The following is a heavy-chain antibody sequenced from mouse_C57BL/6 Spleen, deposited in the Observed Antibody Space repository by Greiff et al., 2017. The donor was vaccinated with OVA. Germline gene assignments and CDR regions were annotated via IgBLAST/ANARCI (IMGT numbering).Heavy chain of an antibody. Sequence: VQLQQSGAELVKPGASVKISCKASGYAFSSYWMNWVKQRPGKGLEWIGQIYPGDGDTNYNGKFKGKATLTADKSSSTAYMQLSSLTSEDSAVYFCARSSLYGNFVDWYFDVWGTGTTVTVSS. CDR2: IYPGDGDT. V-gene: IGHV1-80*01. CDR1: GYAFSSYW. J-gene: IGHJ1*03. CDR3: ARSSLYGNFVDWYFDV. D-gene: IGHD2-1*01.